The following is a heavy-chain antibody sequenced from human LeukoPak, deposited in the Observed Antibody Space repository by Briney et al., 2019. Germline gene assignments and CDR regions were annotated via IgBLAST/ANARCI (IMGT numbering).Heavy chain of an antibody. Sequence: PSQTLSLTCTVSGGSISSGGYYWSWIRQPPGKGLEWIGYIYHSGSTYYNPSLKSRVTISVDRSKNQFSLKLSSVTAADTAVYYCASYIAAAAVDAFDIWGQGTMVTVSS. V-gene: IGHV4-30-2*02. CDR3: ASYIAAAAVDAFDI. CDR2: IYHSGST. J-gene: IGHJ3*02. CDR1: GGSISSGGYY. D-gene: IGHD6-13*01.